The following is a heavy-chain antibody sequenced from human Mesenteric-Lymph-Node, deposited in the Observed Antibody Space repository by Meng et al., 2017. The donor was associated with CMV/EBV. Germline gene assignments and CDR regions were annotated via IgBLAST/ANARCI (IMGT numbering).Heavy chain of an antibody. CDR3: SLYLYDSSGYYPFDY. Sequence: GESLKISCAASGFTFSSYAMSWVRQAPGKGLEWVGFIRTKLYSESTEYAASVKGRFTISRDDSKSIAYLQMNGLKTEDTAVYYCSLYLYDSSGYYPFDYWGQGTLVTVSS. V-gene: IGHV3-49*04. CDR2: IRTKLYSEST. J-gene: IGHJ4*02. D-gene: IGHD3-22*01. CDR1: GFTFSSYA.